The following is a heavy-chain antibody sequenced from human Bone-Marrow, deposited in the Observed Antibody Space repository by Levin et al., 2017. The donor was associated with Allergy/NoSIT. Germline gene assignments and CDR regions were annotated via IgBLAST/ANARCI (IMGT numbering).Heavy chain of an antibody. CDR3: ARQPPGDGFDY. Sequence: SETLSLTCTVSGGSISSSSYYWGWIRQPPGKGLEWIGSIYYSGSTYYNPSLKSRVTISVDTSKNQFSLKLSSVTAADTAVYYCARQPPGDGFDYWGQGTLVTVSS. CDR1: GGSISSSSYY. V-gene: IGHV4-39*01. J-gene: IGHJ4*02. CDR2: IYYSGST. D-gene: IGHD7-27*01.